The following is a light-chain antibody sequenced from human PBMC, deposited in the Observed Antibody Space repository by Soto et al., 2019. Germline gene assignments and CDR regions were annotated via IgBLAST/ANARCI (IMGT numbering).Light chain of an antibody. Sequence: EIVLTQSPATLSLSPGEGATLSCRASQSVSSYLAWYQHKPGQAPRLLISEASNRATGVPDRFSGSGSGTDFTLIISSLEPEDFAVYYCQQRSNWLFTFGPGTKVDLK. V-gene: IGKV3-11*01. CDR1: QSVSSY. CDR2: EAS. J-gene: IGKJ3*01. CDR3: QQRSNWLFT.